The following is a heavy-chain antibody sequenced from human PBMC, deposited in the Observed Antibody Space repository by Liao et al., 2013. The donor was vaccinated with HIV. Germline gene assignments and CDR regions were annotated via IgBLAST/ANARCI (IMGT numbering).Heavy chain of an antibody. J-gene: IGHJ4*02. D-gene: IGHD2-8*01. CDR1: GGSISGHY. CDR2: IYYSGST. Sequence: QVQLQESGPGLVKPSETLSLTCTVSGGSISGHYWSWIRQPPGKELEWIGYIYYSGSTNYNPSLKSRVTISVDTSKNQFSLKLSSVTAADTAVYYCARGRGRYCTNGVCPHFDYWGQGTLVTVSS. CDR3: ARGRGRYCTNGVCPHFDY. V-gene: IGHV4-59*11.